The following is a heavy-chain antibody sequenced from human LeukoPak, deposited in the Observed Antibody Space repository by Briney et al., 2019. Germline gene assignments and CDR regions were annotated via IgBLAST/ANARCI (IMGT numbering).Heavy chain of an antibody. CDR1: GGSISSGDYY. Sequence: PSQTLSLTCTVSGGSISSGDYYWSWIRQPPGKGLEWIGYIYYSGSTYYNPSLKSRVTISVDTSKNQFSLKLSSVAAADTAVYYCARGLKTRSYYYYGMDVWGQGTTVTVSS. V-gene: IGHV4-30-4*01. CDR3: ARGLKTRSYYYYGMDV. J-gene: IGHJ6*02. CDR2: IYYSGST.